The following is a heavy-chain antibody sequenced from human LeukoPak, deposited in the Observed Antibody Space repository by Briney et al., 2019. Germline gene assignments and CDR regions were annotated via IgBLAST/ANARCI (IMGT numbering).Heavy chain of an antibody. CDR3: ARDEGSYWAGGRYYGMDV. CDR2: IIPIFGTA. D-gene: IGHD1-26*01. V-gene: IGHV1-69*01. Sequence: SVKVSCKASGGTFSSYAISWVRQAPGQGLEWMGGIIPIFGTANYAQKFQGRVTITADESTSTAYMELSSLRSEDTAVYYCARDEGSYWAGGRYYGMDVWGQGTTVTVSS. CDR1: GGTFSSYA. J-gene: IGHJ6*02.